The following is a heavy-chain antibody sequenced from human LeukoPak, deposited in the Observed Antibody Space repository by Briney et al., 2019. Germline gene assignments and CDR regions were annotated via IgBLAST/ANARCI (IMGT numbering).Heavy chain of an antibody. CDR2: IYYSGST. CDR3: ARGALYCSSTSCFSDAFDI. V-gene: IGHV4-30-4*08. J-gene: IGHJ3*02. CDR1: GGSISSGDYY. D-gene: IGHD2-2*01. Sequence: PSETLSLTCTVSGGSISSGDYYWSWIRQPPGKGLEWIGYIYYSGSTYYNPSLKSRVTISVDTSKNQFSLKLSSVTAADTAVYYCARGALYCSSTSCFSDAFDIWGQGTMVTVSS.